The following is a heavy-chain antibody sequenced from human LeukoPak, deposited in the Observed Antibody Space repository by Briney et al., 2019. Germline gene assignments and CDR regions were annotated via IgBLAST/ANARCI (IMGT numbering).Heavy chain of an antibody. V-gene: IGHV4-34*01. CDR1: GASFSGYY. J-gene: IGHJ6*03. CDR2: INHSGST. Sequence: PSETLSLTCAVYGASFSGYYWSWIRQPPGKGLEWIGEINHSGSTNYNPSLKSRVTISVDTSKNQFSLKLSSVTAADTAVYYCARGLGDDFWSGYYNGYYYMDVWGKGTTVTVSS. D-gene: IGHD3-3*01. CDR3: ARGLGDDFWSGYYNGYYYMDV.